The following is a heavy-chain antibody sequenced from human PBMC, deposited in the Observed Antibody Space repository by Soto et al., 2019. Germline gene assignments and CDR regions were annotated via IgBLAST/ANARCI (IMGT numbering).Heavy chain of an antibody. J-gene: IGHJ3*02. D-gene: IGHD3-3*01. CDR1: GFPFSDYA. CDR2: LDKLGTST. V-gene: IGHV3-23*05. Sequence: VSLRLSCAATGFPFSDYAMNWVPHAPGKGLAPVSALDKLGTSTYYADSAKGRSTFSRDHSETPLSLQMHSLSPQPTALYSPPTKAFWSGYHGAFDIWGQGTMVTVSS. CDR3: PTKAFWSGYHGAFDI.